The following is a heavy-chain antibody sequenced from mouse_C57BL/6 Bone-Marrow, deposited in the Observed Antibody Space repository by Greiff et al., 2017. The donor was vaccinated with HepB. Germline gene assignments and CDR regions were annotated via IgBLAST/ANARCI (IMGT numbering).Heavy chain of an antibody. J-gene: IGHJ3*01. D-gene: IGHD1-1*01. CDR3: ARGHYYYYGPWFAY. Sequence: QVQLQQSGAELMKPGASVKLSCKATGYTFTGYWIEWVKQRPGHGLEWIGEILPGSGSTNYNGKFKGKATFTADNSSNTAYMQLSSLTTEDSAIYYCARGHYYYYGPWFAYWGQGTRVTVSA. CDR1: GYTFTGYW. V-gene: IGHV1-9*01. CDR2: ILPGSGST.